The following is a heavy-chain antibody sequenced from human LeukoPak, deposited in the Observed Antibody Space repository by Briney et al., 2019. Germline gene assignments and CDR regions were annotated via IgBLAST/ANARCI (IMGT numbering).Heavy chain of an antibody. Sequence: GGSLRLSCAASGFTFTSYAMSWVRQAPGKGLEWVSVISGSGGSTYYADSVKGRFTISRDNSKNTLYLQMNSLRAEDTAVYYCAIENWNGCDYWGQGTLVTVSS. D-gene: IGHD1-1*01. V-gene: IGHV3-23*01. CDR1: GFTFTSYA. CDR3: AIENWNGCDY. J-gene: IGHJ4*02. CDR2: ISGSGGST.